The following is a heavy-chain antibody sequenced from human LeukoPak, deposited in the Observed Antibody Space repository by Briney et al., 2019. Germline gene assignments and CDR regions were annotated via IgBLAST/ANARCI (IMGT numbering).Heavy chain of an antibody. CDR1: GGSISSGSYY. CDR3: ARERAQGSSSSRWFDP. CDR2: IYTSGST. D-gene: IGHD6-6*01. J-gene: IGHJ5*02. V-gene: IGHV4-61*02. Sequence: MTSQTLSLTCTVSGGSISSGSYYWSWIRQPAGKGLEWIGRIYTSGSTNYNPSLKSRVTMSVDTSKNQFSLKLSSVTAADTAVYYCARERAQGSSSSRWFDPWGQGTLVTVSS.